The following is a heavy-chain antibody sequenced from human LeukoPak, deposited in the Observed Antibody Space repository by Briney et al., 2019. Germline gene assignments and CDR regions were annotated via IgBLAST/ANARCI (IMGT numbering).Heavy chain of an antibody. CDR3: ARGLSNGSGAYYYYYYMDV. J-gene: IGHJ6*03. D-gene: IGHD3-10*01. V-gene: IGHV4-34*01. Sequence: SETLSLTCAVYGGSFSGYYWSWIRQPPGKGLEWIGEINHSGSTNYNPSLKSRVTTSLDTSKNQVSLELSSVTAADTAVYYCARGLSNGSGAYYYYYYMDVWGKGTTVTISS. CDR1: GGSFSGYY. CDR2: INHSGST.